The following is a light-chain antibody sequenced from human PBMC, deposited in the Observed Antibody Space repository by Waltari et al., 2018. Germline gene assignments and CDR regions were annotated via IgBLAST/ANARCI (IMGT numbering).Light chain of an antibody. CDR1: QSITSR. Sequence: DIQMTQSPSTLSASVGDRVAISCRASQSITSRLAWYQQRPGKAPQLLIFDASTLESGVPSRFSGSGSGTEFTLTISSLQPDDFATYYCQQSYSTPLTFGPGTKVDIK. V-gene: IGKV1-5*01. CDR2: DAS. CDR3: QQSYSTPLT. J-gene: IGKJ3*01.